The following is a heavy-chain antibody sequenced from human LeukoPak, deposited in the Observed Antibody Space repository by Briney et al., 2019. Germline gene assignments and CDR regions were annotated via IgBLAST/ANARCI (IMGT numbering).Heavy chain of an antibody. CDR1: GGSISSSSYY. CDR2: IYYSGST. J-gene: IGHJ4*02. CDR3: ARASHWNQLHYFDY. V-gene: IGHV4-39*07. D-gene: IGHD1-1*01. Sequence: PSETLSLTCTVSGGSISSSSYYWGWIRQPPGKGLEWIGSIYYSGSTYYNPSLKSRVTVSVDTSKNHFSLNLSSVTAADSAMYYCARASHWNQLHYFDYWGQGTLVTVSS.